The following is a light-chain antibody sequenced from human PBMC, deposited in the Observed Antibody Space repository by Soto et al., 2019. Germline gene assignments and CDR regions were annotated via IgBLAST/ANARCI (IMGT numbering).Light chain of an antibody. Sequence: HSTLCAYVGSSVTITCRGSQSVGIWVAWYQQKPGKAPKLLIYGASNLESGVPSRFSGSGSGTEFTLTITTLQPDDFATYFCQLYNRNTWSFGPGTKVDIK. CDR3: QLYNRNTWS. CDR1: QSVGIW. J-gene: IGKJ1*01. V-gene: IGKV1-5*01. CDR2: GAS.